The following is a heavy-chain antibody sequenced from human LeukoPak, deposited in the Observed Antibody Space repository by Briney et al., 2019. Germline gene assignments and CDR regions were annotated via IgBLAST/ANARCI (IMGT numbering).Heavy chain of an antibody. V-gene: IGHV3-11*04. Sequence: GGSLRLSCAASGFTFSDYYMSWIRQAPGKGLEWVSYISSSDSTIYYADSVKGRFTISRDNAKNSLFLQMNSVRAEDTAIYYCARDLGWFHFDSWGQGTLVTVSS. D-gene: IGHD2-15*01. CDR2: ISSSDSTI. J-gene: IGHJ4*02. CDR3: ARDLGWFHFDS. CDR1: GFTFSDYY.